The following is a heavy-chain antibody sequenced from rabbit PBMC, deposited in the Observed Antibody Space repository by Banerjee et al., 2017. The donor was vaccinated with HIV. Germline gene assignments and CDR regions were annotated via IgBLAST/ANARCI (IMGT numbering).Heavy chain of an antibody. D-gene: IGHD5-1*01. V-gene: IGHV1S40*01. Sequence: QSLEESGGDLVKPGASLTLTCTASGFSFSSYYYMCWVRQAPGKGLELIACIYTRSGSSCYASGVKGRFTISKTAATTVTLQMTSLTAADTATYFCARGFGGSGGSYLLLWGPGTLVTVS. CDR2: IYTRSGSS. J-gene: IGHJ4*01. CDR3: ARGFGGSGGSYLLL. CDR1: GFSFSSYYY.